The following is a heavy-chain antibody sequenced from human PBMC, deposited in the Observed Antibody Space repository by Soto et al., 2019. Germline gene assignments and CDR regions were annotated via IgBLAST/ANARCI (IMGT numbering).Heavy chain of an antibody. Sequence: PGGSLRLSCAASGFPFSDYYMSWIRQAPGKGLEWVSYISSSSSYTNYADSVKGRFTISRDNAKNSLYLQMNSLRAEDTAVYYCARDKPEYYDSSGYYYDYWGQGTLVTVSS. CDR1: GFPFSDYY. J-gene: IGHJ4*02. D-gene: IGHD3-22*01. CDR3: ARDKPEYYDSSGYYYDY. CDR2: ISSSSSYT. V-gene: IGHV3-11*06.